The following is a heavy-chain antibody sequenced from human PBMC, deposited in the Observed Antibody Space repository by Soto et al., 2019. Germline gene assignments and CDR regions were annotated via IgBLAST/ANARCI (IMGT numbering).Heavy chain of an antibody. CDR2: IYSGGST. D-gene: IGHD3-9*01. CDR3: ARAGTTPYYDILTGAFDY. V-gene: IGHV3-53*01. J-gene: IGHJ4*02. Sequence: GGSLRLSCAASGLTVSSNYMSWVRQAPGKGLEWVSVIYSGGSTYYADSVKGRFTISRDNSKNTLYLQMNSLRAEDTAVYYCARAGTTPYYDILTGAFDYWGQGTLVTVSS. CDR1: GLTVSSNY.